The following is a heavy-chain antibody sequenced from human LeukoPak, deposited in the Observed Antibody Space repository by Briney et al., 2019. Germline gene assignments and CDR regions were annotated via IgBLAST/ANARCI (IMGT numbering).Heavy chain of an antibody. CDR3: ARDRLLWLALDYYYYMDV. CDR1: GFTFSSYS. V-gene: IGHV3-21*01. J-gene: IGHJ6*03. CDR2: ISSSSSYI. D-gene: IGHD2-21*01. Sequence: LGGSLRLSCAASGFTFSSYSMNWVRQAPGKGLEWVSSISSSSSYIYYADSVKGRFTVSRDNAKNSLYLQMNSLRAEDTAVYYCARDRLLWLALDYYYYMDVWGKGTTVTVSS.